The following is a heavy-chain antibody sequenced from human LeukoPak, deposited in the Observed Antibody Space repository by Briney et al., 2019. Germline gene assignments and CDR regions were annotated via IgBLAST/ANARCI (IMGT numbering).Heavy chain of an antibody. CDR2: IKEDGTLA. J-gene: IGHJ4*02. Sequence: GGSLRLSCAASGFSFGLHWMNWVRQAPRKGLEWVANIKEDGTLAYYADSVTGRFSISRDNTKNSLYLQMNGLRAEDTAVYFCVRDGYNQNRFDFWGQGILVTVSS. D-gene: IGHD3-22*01. CDR1: GFSFGLHW. CDR3: VRDGYNQNRFDF. V-gene: IGHV3-7*03.